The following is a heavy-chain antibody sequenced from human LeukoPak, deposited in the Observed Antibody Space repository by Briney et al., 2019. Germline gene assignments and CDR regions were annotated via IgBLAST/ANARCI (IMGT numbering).Heavy chain of an antibody. CDR3: ARDRIATASFDY. V-gene: IGHV3-23*01. CDR1: GFTFSSRT. J-gene: IGHJ4*02. D-gene: IGHD6-13*01. CDR2: VSGSGGSI. Sequence: GGSLRLSCTASGFTFSSRTMTWVRQAPGKGLHWVSSVSGSGGSIYYADSVKGRFTISRDNSKNTLYLQMKNLRAEDTAIYYCARDRIATASFDYWGQGTLVTVSS.